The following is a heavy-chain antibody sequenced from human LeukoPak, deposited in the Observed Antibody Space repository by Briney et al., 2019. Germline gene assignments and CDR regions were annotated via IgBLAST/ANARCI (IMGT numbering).Heavy chain of an antibody. CDR1: GFTFSSYG. J-gene: IGHJ4*02. V-gene: IGHV3-33*01. CDR2: IWYDGSNK. CDR3: ARGHTILAY. D-gene: IGHD3-9*01. Sequence: GRSLRLSCAASGFTFSSYGMHWVRQAPGKGLEWVAVIWYDGSNKFYADSVKGRFIISRDNSKNTLYLQMNSLRAEDTALYYCARGHTILAYWGQGTLVTVSS.